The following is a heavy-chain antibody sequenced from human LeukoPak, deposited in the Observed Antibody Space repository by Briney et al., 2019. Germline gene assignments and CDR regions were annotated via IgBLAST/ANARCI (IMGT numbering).Heavy chain of an antibody. CDR3: ARRLASSFDY. J-gene: IGHJ4*02. Sequence: SETLSLTCAVYGGSFSGYYWSWIRQPPGKGLEWIGEINHSGSTNYNPSLKSRVAISVDTSKNQFSLKLSSVTAADTAVYYCARRLASSFDYWGQGTLVTVSS. V-gene: IGHV4-34*01. CDR1: GGSFSGYY. CDR2: INHSGST.